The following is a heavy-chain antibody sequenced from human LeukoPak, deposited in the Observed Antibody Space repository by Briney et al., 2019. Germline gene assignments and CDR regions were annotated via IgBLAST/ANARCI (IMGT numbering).Heavy chain of an antibody. CDR1: GGSISSSSYY. Sequence: PSETLSLTCTVSGGSISSSSYYWGWIRQPPGKGLEWIGSIYYTGSTNYNPSLKSRVTISVDTSKNQFSLKLSSVTAADTAVYYCARRRYGGNLGGMDVWGQGTTVTVSS. D-gene: IGHD4-23*01. CDR3: ARRRYGGNLGGMDV. V-gene: IGHV4-39*01. J-gene: IGHJ6*02. CDR2: IYYTGST.